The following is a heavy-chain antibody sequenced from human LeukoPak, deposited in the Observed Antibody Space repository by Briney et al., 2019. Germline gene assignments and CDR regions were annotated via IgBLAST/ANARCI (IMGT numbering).Heavy chain of an antibody. V-gene: IGHV1-2*02. CDR3: ASSGDQAFDY. D-gene: IGHD5-12*01. CDR1: GYTFTGYY. Sequence: ASVKVSCKASGYTFTGYYMHWVRQAPGQGLEWMGWVNPNSGGTNYAQNFQGRVTMTRDTSINTACMELSRLRSDDTAVYYCASSGDQAFDYWGQGTLVTVSS. CDR2: VNPNSGGT. J-gene: IGHJ4*02.